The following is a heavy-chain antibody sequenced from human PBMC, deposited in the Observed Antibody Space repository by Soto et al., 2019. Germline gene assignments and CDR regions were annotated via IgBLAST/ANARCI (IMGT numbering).Heavy chain of an antibody. CDR1: GYTFTHYA. CDR3: ARGLAADGA. D-gene: IGHD6-13*01. Sequence: QVQLVQSGAEVKKPGASVKVSCTASGYTFTHYAIHWVRHAPGQRLEWMGFINAGSGNTKYSQTFQGRLTFTKDTSASTAYMDLSSLSSADTAIYYCARGLAADGAWGQGTLVTVSS. V-gene: IGHV1-3*01. CDR2: INAGSGNT. J-gene: IGHJ5*02.